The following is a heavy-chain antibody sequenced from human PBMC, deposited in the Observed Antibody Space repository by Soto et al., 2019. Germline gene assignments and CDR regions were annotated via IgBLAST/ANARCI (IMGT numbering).Heavy chain of an antibody. CDR1: GFTFNSYG. V-gene: IGHV3-30*03. CDR2: ISYDSTKT. J-gene: IGHJ6*02. Sequence: QVQLVESGGGVVQPGRSLRLSCAASGFTFNSYGMHWVRQGPGNGLEWGAFISYDSTKTYYADSVKGRFTISRDNSNSALYVQMHSQTGEDTAVYYCARTRSAWSDFHYYSLDVWGQGTTVTVSS. D-gene: IGHD1-26*01. CDR3: ARTRSAWSDFHYYSLDV.